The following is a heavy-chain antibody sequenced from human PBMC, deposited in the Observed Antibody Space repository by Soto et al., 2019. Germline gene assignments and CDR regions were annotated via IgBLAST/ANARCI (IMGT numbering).Heavy chain of an antibody. CDR1: GYMFTDYH. CDR3: ARDARGTRYFDEMDI. D-gene: IGHD3-9*01. V-gene: IGHV1-2*02. CDR2: INPNSGDT. J-gene: IGHJ6*02. Sequence: ASVKVSCKASGYMFTDYHIHRVRQAPGRGLEWMGWINPNSGDTEYAQNFQGRVTMTRDTSFNLVYMEMSGLMSDDTAVYYCARDARGTRYFDEMDIWVPGTSVTV.